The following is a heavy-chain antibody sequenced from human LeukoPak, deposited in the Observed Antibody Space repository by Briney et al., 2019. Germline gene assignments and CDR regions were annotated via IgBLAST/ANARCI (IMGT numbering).Heavy chain of an antibody. V-gene: IGHV3-48*03. Sequence: GGSLRLSCVASGFTFSSYEMYWVRQPPGKELEWVAYISTSGSPTIYAASVKGRFTMSRANAKNSLYLEMNSLSAEDTAVYYCVRDGGCTAGSCSQYFQHWGQGTLVTVSS. CDR3: VRDGGCTAGSCSQYFQH. CDR2: ISTSGSPT. D-gene: IGHD2-15*01. CDR1: GFTFSSYE. J-gene: IGHJ1*01.